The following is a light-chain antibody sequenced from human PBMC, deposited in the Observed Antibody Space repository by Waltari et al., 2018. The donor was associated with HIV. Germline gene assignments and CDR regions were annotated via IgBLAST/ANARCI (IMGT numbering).Light chain of an antibody. V-gene: IGLV2-8*01. CDR1: NSDIGTYDY. J-gene: IGLJ2*01. Sequence: QSALTQPPSASGSPGQSVTLSCTGPNSDIGTYDYFSWYQQPPGKAPKLVISEVTKRPSGVSDRFSGSKSGNTAFLTVSGLQAEDEADYYCSSFANRDGFYVLFGGGTRLTVL. CDR2: EVT. CDR3: SSFANRDGFYVL.